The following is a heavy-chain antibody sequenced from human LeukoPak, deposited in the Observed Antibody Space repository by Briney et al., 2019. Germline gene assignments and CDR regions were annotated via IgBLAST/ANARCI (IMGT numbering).Heavy chain of an antibody. D-gene: IGHD3-22*01. J-gene: IGHJ4*02. CDR3: ARQFSTYYYDSSGYLY. V-gene: IGHV1-18*04. CDR2: ISAYNGNT. CDR1: GYTFTGYY. Sequence: GASVKVSCKASGYTFTGYYMHWVRQAPGQGLEWMGWISAYNGNTNYAQKLQGRVTMTTDTSTSTAYMELRSLRSDDTAVYYCARQFSTYYYDSSGYLYWGQGTLVTVSS.